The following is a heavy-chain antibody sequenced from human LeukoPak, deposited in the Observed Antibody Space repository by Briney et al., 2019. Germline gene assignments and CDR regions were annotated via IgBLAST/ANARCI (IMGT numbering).Heavy chain of an antibody. CDR2: TDSRNTI. CDR3: ARVFYTYGPYYFDY. CDR1: GFTFSSYI. D-gene: IGHD5-18*01. J-gene: IGHJ4*02. V-gene: IGHV3-48*01. Sequence: QPGGSLRFSCAASGFTFSSYILTWIRQAPGKGLEWVSYTDSRNTIYYTDSVKGRFTISRDNAKNSLYLQMNSLRVEDTALYYCARVFYTYGPYYFDYWGQGTLVTVSS.